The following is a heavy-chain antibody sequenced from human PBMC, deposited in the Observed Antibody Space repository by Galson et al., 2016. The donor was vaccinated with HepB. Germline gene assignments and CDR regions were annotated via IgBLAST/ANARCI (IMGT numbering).Heavy chain of an antibody. Sequence: SETLSLTCAVSGGSATSDSYYWSWIRQPPGKGLEWIGYIYYNGNTKYNPSLKSRVSISVDTSKNQFSLKLRSVTAADTAVYYCARALGGNTPRFDYWGQGTLVTVSS. CDR2: IYYNGNT. CDR1: GGSATSDSYY. J-gene: IGHJ4*02. D-gene: IGHD4-23*01. CDR3: ARALGGNTPRFDY. V-gene: IGHV4-61*01.